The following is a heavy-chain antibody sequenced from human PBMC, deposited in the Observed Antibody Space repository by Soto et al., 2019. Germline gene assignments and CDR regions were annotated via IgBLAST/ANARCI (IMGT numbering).Heavy chain of an antibody. D-gene: IGHD2-8*02. CDR1: GFSLSTSGVG. Sequence: QITLKESGPTLVKPTQTLTLTCTFSGFSLSTSGVGVGWIRQPPGKALEWLALIYWDDDKRYGPSLKSRLTITKDTSKNQVVLTMTNMDPVDTATYYCAHYFYILVDDAFDIWGQGTMVTVSS. V-gene: IGHV2-5*05. J-gene: IGHJ3*02. CDR3: AHYFYILVDDAFDI. CDR2: IYWDDDK.